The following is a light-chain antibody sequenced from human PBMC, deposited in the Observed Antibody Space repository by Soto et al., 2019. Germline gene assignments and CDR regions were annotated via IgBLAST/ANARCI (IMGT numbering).Light chain of an antibody. Sequence: QSVLTQPPSASGTPGQRVTISCSGSSSNIGSNTVNWYQHLPGTAPKLLIYSNDQRPSGVPDRFSGSKSGTSVSLAISGLQSEDEADYSWAAWDDSLNGVVFGGGTKLTVL. V-gene: IGLV1-44*01. CDR1: SSNIGSNT. J-gene: IGLJ2*01. CDR3: AAWDDSLNGVV. CDR2: SND.